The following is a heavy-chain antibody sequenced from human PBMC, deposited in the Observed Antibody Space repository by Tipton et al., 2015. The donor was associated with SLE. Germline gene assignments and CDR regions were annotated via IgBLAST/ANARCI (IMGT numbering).Heavy chain of an antibody. CDR1: GGSFSGYY. J-gene: IGHJ4*02. Sequence: TLSLTCAVYGGSFSGYYWSWIRQPPGKGLGWIGEINHSGSTNYNPSLKSRVTISVDTSKNQFSLKLSSVTAADTAVYYCARRLTGDAGYFDYWGQGTLVTVSS. CDR2: INHSGST. D-gene: IGHD3-9*01. V-gene: IGHV4-34*01. CDR3: ARRLTGDAGYFDY.